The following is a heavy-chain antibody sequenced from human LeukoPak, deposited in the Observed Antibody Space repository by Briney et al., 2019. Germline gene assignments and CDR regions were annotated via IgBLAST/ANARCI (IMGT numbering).Heavy chain of an antibody. CDR3: ARADSSSWPFAYYFDY. CDR2: INHSGST. D-gene: IGHD6-13*01. CDR1: GGSFSGYY. V-gene: IGHV4-34*01. Sequence: SETLSLTCAVYGGSFSGYYWSWIRQPPGKGLEWIGEINHSGSTNYNPPLKSRVTISVDTSKNQFSLKLSSVTAADTAVYYCARADSSSWPFAYYFDYWGQGTLVTVSS. J-gene: IGHJ4*02.